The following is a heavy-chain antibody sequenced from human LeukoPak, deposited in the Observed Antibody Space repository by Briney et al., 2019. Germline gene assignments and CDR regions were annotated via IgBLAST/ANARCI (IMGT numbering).Heavy chain of an antibody. Sequence: GGSLRLSCAASGFTFSSYAMSWVRQAPGKGLEWVSAVSKRGGSTYYADSVKGRFTISRDNAKNTLYLQVNRLRAEDTAIYYCANSDPFIEGAGMFDYWGRGTLVTVSS. D-gene: IGHD6-13*01. CDR1: GFTFSSYA. CDR2: VSKRGGST. V-gene: IGHV3-23*01. J-gene: IGHJ4*02. CDR3: ANSDPFIEGAGMFDY.